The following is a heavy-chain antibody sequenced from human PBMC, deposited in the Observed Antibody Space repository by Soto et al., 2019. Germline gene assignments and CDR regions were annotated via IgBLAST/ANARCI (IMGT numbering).Heavy chain of an antibody. Sequence: QVQLVQSGAEVKKPGASVKVSCKASGYTFTSYAMHWVRQAPGQRLEWMGWINAGNGNPKYSQKFQGRVTITRDTSASTAYMELSSLRSEDTAVYYCARSFRIAVARTGAVAYWGQGTLVTVSS. D-gene: IGHD6-19*01. CDR1: GYTFTSYA. CDR3: ARSFRIAVARTGAVAY. CDR2: INAGNGNP. V-gene: IGHV1-3*01. J-gene: IGHJ4*02.